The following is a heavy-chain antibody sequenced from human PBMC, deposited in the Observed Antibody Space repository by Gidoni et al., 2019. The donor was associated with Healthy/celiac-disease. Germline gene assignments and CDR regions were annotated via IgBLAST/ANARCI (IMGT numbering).Heavy chain of an antibody. D-gene: IGHD3-10*01. CDR3: ARAPDRGWFGELLSHSNWFDP. V-gene: IGHV3-33*01. CDR1: GFTFSSYC. CDR2: IWYDGSNK. Sequence: QVPLVESGGGVVQPGRPLRRPCAASGFTFSSYCMPWVRQAPGKGLEWVAVIWYDGSNKYYADSVKGRFTISRDNSKNTLYLQMNSLRAEDTAVYYCARAPDRGWFGELLSHSNWFDPWGQGTLVTVSS. J-gene: IGHJ5*02.